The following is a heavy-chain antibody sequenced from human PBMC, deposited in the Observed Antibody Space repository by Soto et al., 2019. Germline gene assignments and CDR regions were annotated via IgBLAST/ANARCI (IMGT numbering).Heavy chain of an antibody. CDR1: GGSISSGDYY. V-gene: IGHV4-31*03. D-gene: IGHD2-15*01. Sequence: QVQLQESGPGLVKPSQTLSLTCSVSGGSISSGDYYWSWIRQHPGKGLEWIGYIHYSGRTYYNPSLKSRVSISVATATSQFSLKVTAVTAADTAVYYCASQASAADYFEYWGQGALVSVSS. J-gene: IGHJ4*02. CDR2: IHYSGRT. CDR3: ASQASAADYFEY.